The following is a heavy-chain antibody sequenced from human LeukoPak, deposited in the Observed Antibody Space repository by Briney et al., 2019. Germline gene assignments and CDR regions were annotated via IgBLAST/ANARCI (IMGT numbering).Heavy chain of an antibody. J-gene: IGHJ4*02. V-gene: IGHV4-34*01. CDR1: GGSFSGYY. CDR2: INHSGST. Sequence: SETLSLTCAVYGGSFSGYYWSWIRQPPGKGLEWIGEINHSGSTNYNPSLKSRVTISVDTSKNQFSLKLSSVTAADTAVYYCARGWRVLFDYWGQGILVTVSS. D-gene: IGHD6-19*01. CDR3: ARGWRVLFDY.